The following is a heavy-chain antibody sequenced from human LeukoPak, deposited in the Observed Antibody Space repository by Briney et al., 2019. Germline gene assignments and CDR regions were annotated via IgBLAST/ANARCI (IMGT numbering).Heavy chain of an antibody. CDR1: GFTLSTYP. J-gene: IGHJ4*02. CDR3: AKSPSIVGATTFDY. Sequence: GGSLSLSCAASGFTLSTYPMSWVRQAPGKGLKWVPAISGSGGSTYYADSVKGRFTISRDNSKNTLYLQMNSLRAEDTAVYYCAKSPSIVGATTFDYWGQGTLVTVSS. V-gene: IGHV3-23*01. CDR2: ISGSGGST. D-gene: IGHD1-26*01.